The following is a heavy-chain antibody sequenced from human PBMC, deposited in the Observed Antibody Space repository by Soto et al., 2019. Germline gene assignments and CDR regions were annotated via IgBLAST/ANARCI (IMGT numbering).Heavy chain of an antibody. CDR3: ARDPSIAAYYFDY. D-gene: IGHD6-25*01. J-gene: IGHJ4*02. CDR2: ISSSGSTI. Sequence: GGSLRLSCAASGFTFSDYYMSWIRQAPGKGLEWVSYISSSGSTIYYADSVKGRFTISRDNAKNSLYLQMNSLRAEDTAVYYCARDPSIAAYYFDYWGQGTLVTVSS. CDR1: GFTFSDYY. V-gene: IGHV3-11*01.